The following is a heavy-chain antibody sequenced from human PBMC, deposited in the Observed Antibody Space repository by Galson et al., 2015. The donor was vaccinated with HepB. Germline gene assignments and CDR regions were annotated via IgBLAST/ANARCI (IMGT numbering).Heavy chain of an antibody. D-gene: IGHD6-13*01. CDR2: ISSSSSYI. J-gene: IGHJ6*02. Sequence: SLRLSCAASGFTFSTYSMNWVRQAPGKGLGWVSSISSSSSYIYYADSVKGRFTISRDNAKNSLYLQMNSLRAEDTAVYYCARGQQLLQYMDVWGQGTTVTVSS. CDR1: GFTFSTYS. V-gene: IGHV3-21*01. CDR3: ARGQQLLQYMDV.